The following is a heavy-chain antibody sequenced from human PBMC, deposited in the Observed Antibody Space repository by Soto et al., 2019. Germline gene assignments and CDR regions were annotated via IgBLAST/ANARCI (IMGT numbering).Heavy chain of an antibody. CDR2: INAGNGNT. D-gene: IGHD3-22*01. CDR3: ARELSSGYYSAWSDP. V-gene: IGHV1-3*01. J-gene: IGHJ5*02. Sequence: ASVKVSCKASGYTFTSYAMHWVRQAPGQRLEWMGWINAGNGNTKYSQKFQGRVTITSDTSASTAYMELSSLRSEDTAVYYCARELSSGYYSAWSDPWGQGTLVTVSS. CDR1: GYTFTSYA.